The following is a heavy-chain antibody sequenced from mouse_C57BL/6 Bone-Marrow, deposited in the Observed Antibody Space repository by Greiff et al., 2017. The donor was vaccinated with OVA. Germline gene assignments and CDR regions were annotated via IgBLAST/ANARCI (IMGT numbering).Heavy chain of an antibody. D-gene: IGHD2-4*01. CDR2: ISAGGSYT. V-gene: IGHV5-4*01. CDR3: AREGGMITTVDY. CDR1: GYTFSSYA. Sequence: EVKLMESGGGLVKPGGSLKLSCAASGYTFSSYAMSWVRQTPEKRLEWVATISAGGSYTYYPDNVKGRFTISRANAKNNLYLQRSHLKAEDTAMYYCAREGGMITTVDYWGQGTTLTVSS. J-gene: IGHJ2*01.